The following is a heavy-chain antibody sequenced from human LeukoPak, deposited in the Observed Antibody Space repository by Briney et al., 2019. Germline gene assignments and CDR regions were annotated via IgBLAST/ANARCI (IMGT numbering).Heavy chain of an antibody. J-gene: IGHJ4*02. CDR2: IYYSGST. CDR3: ARLSSGWYLYFDY. D-gene: IGHD6-19*01. CDR1: GGSISSSSYY. Sequence: KPSETLSLTRTVSGGSISSSSYYWGWIRQPPGKGLEWIGSIYYSGSTYYNPSLKSRVTISVDTSKNQFSLKLSSVTAADTAVYYCARLSSGWYLYFDYWGQGTLVTVSS. V-gene: IGHV4-39*01.